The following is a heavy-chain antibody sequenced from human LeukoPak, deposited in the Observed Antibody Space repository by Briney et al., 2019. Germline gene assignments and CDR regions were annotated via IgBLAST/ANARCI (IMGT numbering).Heavy chain of an antibody. CDR2: INHSGST. CDR1: GGSFSGYY. D-gene: IGHD4-17*01. J-gene: IGHJ4*02. V-gene: IGHV4-34*01. CDR3: ARSATVTTGYFDY. Sequence: SETLSLTCAVYGGSFSGYYWSWICQPPGKGLEWIGEINHSGSTNYNPSLKSRVTISVDTSKNQFSLKLTSMTAAETAVYYCARSATVTTGYFDYWGQGALVTVSS.